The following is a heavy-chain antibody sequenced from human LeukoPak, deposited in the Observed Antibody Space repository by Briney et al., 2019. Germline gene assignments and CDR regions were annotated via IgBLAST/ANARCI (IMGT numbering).Heavy chain of an antibody. CDR3: ARGDRYDWDYYYYMDV. V-gene: IGHV3-48*04. CDR2: ISSSSGTI. D-gene: IGHD1-20*01. Sequence: PWGSLRLSCVASGFTFSSYNMNWVRQAPGRGLEWVSYISSSSGTIYYADSVKGRFTISRDNAKNSLYLQMNSLRAEDTAVHYCARGDRYDWDYYYYMDVWGKGTTVTISS. CDR1: GFTFSSYN. J-gene: IGHJ6*03.